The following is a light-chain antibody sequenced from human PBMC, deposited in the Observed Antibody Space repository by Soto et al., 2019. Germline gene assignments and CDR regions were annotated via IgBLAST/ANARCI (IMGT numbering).Light chain of an antibody. CDR2: AAS. V-gene: IGKV1-6*01. J-gene: IGKJ1*01. CDR3: LLDFRYFWA. CDR1: EAIRSA. Sequence: IRLTQSPASLSASVGDGVSITCLASEAIRSALGWYQQKPGKVPKLLIYAASILQSGVPSRFSGSGSGTDFTLTISSLQPEDFATYYCLLDFRYFWAFGQGTKVDIK.